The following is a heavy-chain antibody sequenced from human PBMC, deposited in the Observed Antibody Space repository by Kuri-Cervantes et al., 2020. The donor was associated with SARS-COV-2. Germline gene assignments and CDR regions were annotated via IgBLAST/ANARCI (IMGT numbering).Heavy chain of an antibody. CDR1: GFTFSSYG. D-gene: IGHD2-15*01. CDR3: ARSSGLIFYYYGMDV. CDR2: IWYDGSNK. V-gene: IGHV3-33*08. J-gene: IGHJ6*02. Sequence: GGSLRLSCAASGFTFSSYGMHWVRQAPGEGLEWVAVIWYDGSNKYYADSVKGRFTISRDNSKNTLYLQMNSLRAEDTAVYYCARSSGLIFYYYGMDVWGQGTTVTVSS.